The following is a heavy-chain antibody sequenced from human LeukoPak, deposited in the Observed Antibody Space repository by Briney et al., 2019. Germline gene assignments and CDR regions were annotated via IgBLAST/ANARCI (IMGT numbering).Heavy chain of an antibody. D-gene: IGHD3-10*01. CDR1: GFTFDDYA. V-gene: IGHV3-9*01. J-gene: IGHJ3*02. Sequence: PGRSLRLSCAASGFTFDDYAMHCVRQAPGKGLEWVSGISWNSGSIGYADSVKGRFTISRDNAKNSLYLQMNSLRAEDTALYYCAKLFTMVRGVISAFDIWGQGTMVTVSS. CDR2: ISWNSGSI. CDR3: AKLFTMVRGVISAFDI.